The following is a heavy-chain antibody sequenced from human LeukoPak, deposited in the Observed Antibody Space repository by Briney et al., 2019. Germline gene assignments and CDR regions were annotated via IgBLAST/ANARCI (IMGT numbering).Heavy chain of an antibody. CDR3: ARGSWQLAEEVY. D-gene: IGHD6-6*01. CDR1: GDTFTGCY. CDR2: INPNTGGT. J-gene: IGHJ4*02. Sequence: ASVNVSCKASGDTFTGCYMHWVRQAPGQGLEWMGWINPNTGGTHYAQKFQGRVTISRDTSISTAYMELSRLRSDDTAVYYCARGSWQLAEEVYWGQGTLVTVSS. V-gene: IGHV1-2*02.